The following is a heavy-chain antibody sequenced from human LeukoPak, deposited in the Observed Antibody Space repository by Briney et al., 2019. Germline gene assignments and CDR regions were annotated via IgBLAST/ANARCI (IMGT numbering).Heavy chain of an antibody. D-gene: IGHD1-26*01. CDR1: GFTFSSYS. CDR2: ISSSSSYI. CDR3: ARVSVGATIDY. Sequence: GGSLRLSCAASGFTFSSYSMNWVRQAPGKGLEWVSSISSSSSYIYYADSVKGRFTISRDNAKNSLYLQMDSLRAEDTAVYYCARVSVGATIDYWGQGTLVTVSS. J-gene: IGHJ4*02. V-gene: IGHV3-21*01.